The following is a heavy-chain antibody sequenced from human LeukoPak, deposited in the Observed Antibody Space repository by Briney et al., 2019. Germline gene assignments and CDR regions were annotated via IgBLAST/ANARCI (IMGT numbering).Heavy chain of an antibody. J-gene: IGHJ5*02. CDR2: IWYDGSNK. D-gene: IGHD5-18*01. CDR3: ARDRRKKITANNWFDP. V-gene: IGHV3-33*01. Sequence: GGSLRLSCAASGFTFSSYGMHWVRQAPGKGLEWVAVIWYDGSNKYYADSVKGRFTISRDNSKNTLYLQMNSLRAEDTAVYYCARDRRKKITANNWFDPWGQGTLVTVSS. CDR1: GFTFSSYG.